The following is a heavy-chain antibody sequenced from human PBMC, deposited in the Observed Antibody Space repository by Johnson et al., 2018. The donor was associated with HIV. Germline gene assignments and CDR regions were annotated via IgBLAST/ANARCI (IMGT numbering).Heavy chain of an antibody. CDR2: ISYDGSNK. V-gene: IGHV3-30*04. CDR3: AKVRYYDRDAFDI. CDR1: GFTFSNYA. D-gene: IGHD3-22*01. J-gene: IGHJ3*02. Sequence: VQLVESGGGVVQPGRSLRLSCAASGFTFSNYAMHWVRQAPGKGLEWVAVISYDGSNKNYADSVKGRFTISRDNSKNTLYLQMNSLRAEDTAVHYCAKVRYYDRDAFDIWGQGTMVTVSS.